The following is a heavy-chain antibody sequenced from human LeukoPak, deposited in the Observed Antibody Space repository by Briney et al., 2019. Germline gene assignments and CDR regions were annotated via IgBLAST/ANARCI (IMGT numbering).Heavy chain of an antibody. V-gene: IGHV1-2*02. CDR2: INPNSGGT. Sequence: ASVKVSFKASGYTFTGYYMHWVRQAPGQGLEWMGWINPNSGGTNYAQKFQGGVTMTRDTSISTAYMELSRLRSDDTAVYYCARPLTNDYGGLFDYWGQGTLVTVSS. J-gene: IGHJ4*02. CDR3: ARPLTNDYGGLFDY. CDR1: GYTFTGYY. D-gene: IGHD4-23*01.